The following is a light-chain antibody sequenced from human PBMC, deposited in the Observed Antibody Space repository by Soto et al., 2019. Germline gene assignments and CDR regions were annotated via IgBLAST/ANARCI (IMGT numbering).Light chain of an antibody. CDR2: DAS. CDR1: PSVSSY. V-gene: IGKV3-11*01. CDR3: QQRSNWPPIT. Sequence: EIVLTQSTTTLSLSPGERATLSCRASPSVSSYLAWYQQKPGQAPRLLIYDASNRATGIPARFSGSGSGTDFTLTISSLEPEDFAVYYCQQRSNWPPITFGQGTRLEIK. J-gene: IGKJ5*01.